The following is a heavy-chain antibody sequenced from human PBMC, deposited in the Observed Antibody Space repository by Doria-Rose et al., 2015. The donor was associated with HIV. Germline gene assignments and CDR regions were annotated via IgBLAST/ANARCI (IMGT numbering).Heavy chain of an antibody. Sequence: EVQLVQSRAEVKKPGESLKISCKASEYIFTNYWFGWVRQMPGKGLEWMGIIYPGDSDTRYSPSFQGQVTFSADKSISTAYLQWSSLKASDTAMYYCARLGNYDSGSTFDYWGQGTRVTVSS. CDR3: ARLGNYDSGSTFDY. D-gene: IGHD3-10*01. J-gene: IGHJ4*02. CDR1: EYIFTNYW. V-gene: IGHV5-51*01. CDR2: IYPGDSDT.